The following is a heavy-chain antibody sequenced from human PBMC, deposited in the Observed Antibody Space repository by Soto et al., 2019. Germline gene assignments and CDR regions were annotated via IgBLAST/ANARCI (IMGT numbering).Heavy chain of an antibody. V-gene: IGHV4-59*08. Sequence: QVQLQESGPGLVKPSETLSLTCTVSGGSISSYYWTWIRQPPGKGLEWIGFIYNSGSTHYNPSLRSRVTISVDTSKNQFSLKLRSVTAADTAVYYCASMGYHYGSGSYPLDYWGQGTQVTVSS. CDR3: ASMGYHYGSGSYPLDY. CDR2: IYNSGST. D-gene: IGHD3-10*01. CDR1: GGSISSYY. J-gene: IGHJ4*02.